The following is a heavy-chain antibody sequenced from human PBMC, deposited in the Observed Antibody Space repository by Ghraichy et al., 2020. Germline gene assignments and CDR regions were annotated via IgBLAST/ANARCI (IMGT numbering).Heavy chain of an antibody. CDR1: GFTFSSYA. Sequence: GESLNISCAASGFTFSSYAMSWVRQAPGKGLEWVSAISGSGGSTYYADSVKGRFTISRDNSKNTLYLQMNSLRAEDTAVYYCAKVELIAARPLWFDPWGQGTLVTVSS. CDR3: AKVELIAARPLWFDP. V-gene: IGHV3-23*01. CDR2: ISGSGGST. D-gene: IGHD6-6*01. J-gene: IGHJ5*02.